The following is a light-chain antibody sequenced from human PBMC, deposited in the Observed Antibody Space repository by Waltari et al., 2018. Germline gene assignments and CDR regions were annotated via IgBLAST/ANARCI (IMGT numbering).Light chain of an antibody. Sequence: QSALTQPPSASGSPGQSVTISCTGTSSDVGAYNYVPWYQQHPGKAPKFMIYEVNKRPSGVPDRFSGSKSGNTASMTISGLQAEDEADYYCFSYAGSNTFVFGTGTEVTVL. CDR3: FSYAGSNTFV. CDR2: EVN. CDR1: SSDVGAYNY. V-gene: IGLV2-8*01. J-gene: IGLJ1*01.